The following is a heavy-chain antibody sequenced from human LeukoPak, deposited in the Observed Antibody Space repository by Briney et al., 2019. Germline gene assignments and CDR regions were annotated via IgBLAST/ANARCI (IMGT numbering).Heavy chain of an antibody. D-gene: IGHD3-22*01. V-gene: IGHV3-30*04. Sequence: TGGSLRLSCAASGFTFSSYAMHWVRQAPGKGLEWMAVISYDGSNKYYVDSVKGRFTISRDNSKNTLYLQMNSLRAEDTAVYYCAREGVGTMIVVVGLDYWGQGTLVTVSS. J-gene: IGHJ4*02. CDR1: GFTFSSYA. CDR3: AREGVGTMIVVVGLDY. CDR2: ISYDGSNK.